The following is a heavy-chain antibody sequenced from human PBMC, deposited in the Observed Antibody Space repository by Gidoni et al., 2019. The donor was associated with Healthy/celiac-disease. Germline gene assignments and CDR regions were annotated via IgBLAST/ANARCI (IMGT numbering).Heavy chain of an antibody. CDR1: GSTFGDYA. V-gene: IGHV3-49*04. J-gene: IGHJ4*02. CDR3: TRVLSPLYYYDSSGYYFDY. CDR2: IRSKAYGGTT. D-gene: IGHD3-22*01. Sequence: EVQLVESGGGVVQPGRSLRLPCTASGSTFGDYAMSWDRQAPGKVLEWVGFIRSKAYGGTTEYAASVKGRFTISRDDSKSIAYLQMNSLKTEDTAVYYCTRVLSPLYYYDSSGYYFDYWGQGTLVTVSS.